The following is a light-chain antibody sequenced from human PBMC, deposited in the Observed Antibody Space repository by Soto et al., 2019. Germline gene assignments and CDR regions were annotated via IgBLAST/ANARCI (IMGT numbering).Light chain of an antibody. CDR1: QSVSSN. Sequence: EIVMTQSPATLSVSPGERATLSCRASQSVSSNLAWYQQKPGQAPRLLIYGASTRATGIPARFSGSGSGTDFTLTISSLGPGDFAVYYCQQRNDWQVTFGQGTRLEIK. CDR3: QQRNDWQVT. CDR2: GAS. J-gene: IGKJ5*01. V-gene: IGKV3-15*01.